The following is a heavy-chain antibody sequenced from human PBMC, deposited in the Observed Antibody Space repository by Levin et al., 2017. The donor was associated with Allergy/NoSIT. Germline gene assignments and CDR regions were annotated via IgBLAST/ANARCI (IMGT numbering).Heavy chain of an antibody. Sequence: KISCKAFGGTLSNNAISWVRQAPGQGLEWMGGIIPMFGKATYAQQFQGRVTITADKSTSTAYMQLSGLRSEDTAVYFGARDGDRKGSWLYEAFEFWGQGTVVAVFS. V-gene: IGHV1-69*06. J-gene: IGHJ3*01. CDR3: ARDGDRKGSWLYEAFEF. CDR1: GGTLSNNA. D-gene: IGHD6-13*01. CDR2: IIPMFGKA.